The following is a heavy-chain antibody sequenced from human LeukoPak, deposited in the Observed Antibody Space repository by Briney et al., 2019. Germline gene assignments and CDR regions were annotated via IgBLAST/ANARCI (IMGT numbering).Heavy chain of an antibody. CDR2: IDWDDDK. CDR1: GFSLRTSGMC. D-gene: IGHD6-13*01. CDR3: ARIQEKQLGQPFDS. J-gene: IGHJ4*02. Sequence: ASGPTLVNPTQTLTLTCTFSGFSLRTSGMCVSWIRQPPGKALEWLARIDWDDDKYYSTSLKTRLTISKDTSKNQVVLTMTNMDPVDTATYYCARIQEKQLGQPFDSWGQGSRVTVSS. V-gene: IGHV2-70*11.